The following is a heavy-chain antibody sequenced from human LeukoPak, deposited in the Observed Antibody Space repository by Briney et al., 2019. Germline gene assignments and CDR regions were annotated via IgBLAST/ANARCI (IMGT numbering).Heavy chain of an antibody. D-gene: IGHD3-10*01. J-gene: IGHJ4*02. CDR1: GFTFDDSA. Sequence: PGGSLRLSCATSGFTFDDSAMHWVRQAPGKGLEWVSLISGDGSSTYYADSVKGRFTISRDNSKNSLYLQMNSLRTEDTALYYCAKDIGEQWFFDHWGQGTLVTVSS. V-gene: IGHV3-43*02. CDR3: AKDIGEQWFFDH. CDR2: ISGDGSST.